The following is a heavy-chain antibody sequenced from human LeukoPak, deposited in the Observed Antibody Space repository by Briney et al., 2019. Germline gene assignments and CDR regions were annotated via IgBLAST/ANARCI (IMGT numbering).Heavy chain of an antibody. CDR3: ARVRELYYYGSGSYQWFDP. D-gene: IGHD3-10*01. J-gene: IGHJ5*02. V-gene: IGHV3-23*01. Sequence: GGTLRLSCAASGFTFSSYGMSWVRQAPGKGLECVSAISGRGGSTYYADSVKGRFTISRDNSKNTLYLQMNSLRAEDTAVYYCARVRELYYYGSGSYQWFDPWGQGTLVTVSS. CDR1: GFTFSSYG. CDR2: ISGRGGST.